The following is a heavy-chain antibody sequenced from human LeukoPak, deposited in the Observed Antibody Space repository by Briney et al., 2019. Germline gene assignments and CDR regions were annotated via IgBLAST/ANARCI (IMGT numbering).Heavy chain of an antibody. CDR1: GFTFSSYG. CDR2: IWYDGSNK. J-gene: IGHJ4*02. V-gene: IGHV3-33*08. D-gene: IGHD1-26*01. Sequence: GGSLRLSCAASGFTFSSYGMHWVRQAPGKGLERVAVIWYDGSNKYYADSVKGRFTISRDNSKNTLYLQMNSLRAEDTAVYYCARGDPGSYYFDYWGQGTLVTVSS. CDR3: ARGDPGSYYFDY.